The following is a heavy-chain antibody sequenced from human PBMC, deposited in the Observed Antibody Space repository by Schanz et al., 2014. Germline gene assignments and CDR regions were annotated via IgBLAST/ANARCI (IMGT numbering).Heavy chain of an antibody. CDR1: GFGFSSYS. V-gene: IGHV3-7*03. J-gene: IGHJ2*01. Sequence: EVQLVESGGGLIQPGGSLRLSCAASGFGFSSYSMNWVRQAPGKGLEWVANIKHDGSVKDYVDSVEGRFTISRDNSKNTLYLQMNSLRAEDTAIYYCAKDAPYPFDLWGRGTLITVSS. CDR3: AKDAPYPFDL. CDR2: IKHDGSVK.